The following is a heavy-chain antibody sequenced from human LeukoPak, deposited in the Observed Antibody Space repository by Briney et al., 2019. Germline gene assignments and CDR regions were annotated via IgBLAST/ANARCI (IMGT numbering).Heavy chain of an antibody. V-gene: IGHV3-23*01. Sequence: QPGGSLRLSCAASGFTFSSYAMSWVRQAPGKGLEWVSAISGSGGSTYYADSVKGRFTISRDNSKNTLYLQMNSLRAEDTAVYYCAKDDPSMVRGVITFFDYWGQGTLVTVSS. CDR2: ISGSGGST. J-gene: IGHJ4*02. D-gene: IGHD3-10*01. CDR3: AKDDPSMVRGVITFFDY. CDR1: GFTFSSYA.